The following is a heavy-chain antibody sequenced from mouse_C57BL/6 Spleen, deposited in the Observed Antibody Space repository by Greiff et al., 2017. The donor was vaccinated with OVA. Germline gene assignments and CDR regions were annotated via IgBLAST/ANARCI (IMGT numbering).Heavy chain of an antibody. J-gene: IGHJ1*03. CDR2: IHPNSGST. V-gene: IGHV1-64*01. CDR1: GYTFTSYW. D-gene: IGHD1-1*01. Sequence: QVQLQQPGAELVKPGASMKLSCKASGYTFTSYWMHWVKQRPGQGLEWIGMIHPNSGSTNYNEKFKSKATLTVDKSSSTAYMQLSSLTSEDSAVYYCARIKTTDWYFDVWGTGTTVTVSS. CDR3: ARIKTTDWYFDV.